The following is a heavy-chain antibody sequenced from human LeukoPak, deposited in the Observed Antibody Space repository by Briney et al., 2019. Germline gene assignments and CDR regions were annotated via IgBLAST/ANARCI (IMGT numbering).Heavy chain of an antibody. Sequence: PGGSLRLSCAASGFTFSSYAMSWVRQAPGKGLEWVSAISGSGGSTYYADSVKGRFTISRDNSKNTLYLQMNSLRAEDKAVYYCAKSLRSIYYYYGMDVWGQGTTVTVSS. CDR1: GFTFSSYA. V-gene: IGHV3-23*01. CDR2: ISGSGGST. J-gene: IGHJ6*02. CDR3: AKSLRSIYYYYGMDV. D-gene: IGHD5-24*01.